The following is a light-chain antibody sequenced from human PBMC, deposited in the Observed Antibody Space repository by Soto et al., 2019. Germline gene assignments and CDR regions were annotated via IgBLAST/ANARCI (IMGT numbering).Light chain of an antibody. CDR1: NNDVGAYTY. Sequence: QSVLTQPASVSGSPGQSITISCTGTNNDVGAYTYVSWYQQHPGKAPRLIIYEVSERPSGVSNRFSAFKSGSTASLTISGLQAEDEADYYCFSYAGSRVFGGGTQLTVL. J-gene: IGLJ7*01. CDR2: EVS. V-gene: IGLV2-14*01. CDR3: FSYAGSRV.